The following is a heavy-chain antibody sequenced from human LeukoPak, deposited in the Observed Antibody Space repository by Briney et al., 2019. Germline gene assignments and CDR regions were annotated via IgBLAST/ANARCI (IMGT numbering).Heavy chain of an antibody. D-gene: IGHD6-19*01. V-gene: IGHV4-39*07. J-gene: IGHJ4*02. CDR1: GGSISSSTYY. Sequence: SETLSLTCTVSGGSISSSTYYWGWIRQSPGKGLEWIGSVHYSGGSYYSPSLKSRVTISLNTSKNQFSLKLSSVTTADTAVYYCARVTPAGAWLGYFDYWGQGTLVTVSS. CDR2: VHYSGGS. CDR3: ARVTPAGAWLGYFDY.